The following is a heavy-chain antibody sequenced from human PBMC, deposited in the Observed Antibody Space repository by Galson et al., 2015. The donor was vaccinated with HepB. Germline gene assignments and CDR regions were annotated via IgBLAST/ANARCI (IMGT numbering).Heavy chain of an antibody. CDR3: AREKATGTPYVFDY. CDR1: GGTFSNYA. CDR2: IVPIFNTP. V-gene: IGHV1-69*13. J-gene: IGHJ4*02. Sequence: SVKVSCKASGGTFSNYAISWVRQAPGQGLEWMGGIVPIFNTPSYAQTFQGRVTITADDSTSTAYMELSSLRSEDTAVYYCAREKATGTPYVFDYWGQGTLVTVSS. D-gene: IGHD1-7*01.